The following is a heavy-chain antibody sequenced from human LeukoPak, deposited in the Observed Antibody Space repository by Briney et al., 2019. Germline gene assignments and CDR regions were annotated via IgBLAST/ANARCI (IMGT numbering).Heavy chain of an antibody. D-gene: IGHD2-15*01. J-gene: IGHJ6*03. V-gene: IGHV4-34*01. CDR2: INHSGST. CDR1: GGSFSDYY. CDR3: ARMRGGGIGYHYYVDV. Sequence: PSETLSLTCAVYGGSFSDYYWSWIRQPPGKGLEWIGEINHSGSTNYNPSLKSRVSISVDTSKNQFSLKLTSVTAADTAVYYCARMRGGGIGYHYYVDVWGKRTTVIVSS.